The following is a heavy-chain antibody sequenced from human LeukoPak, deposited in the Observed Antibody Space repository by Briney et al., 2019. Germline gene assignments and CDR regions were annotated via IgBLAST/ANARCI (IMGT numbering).Heavy chain of an antibody. V-gene: IGHV3-21*01. D-gene: IGHD6-13*01. CDR2: ISSSSSYI. CDR3: ARGARNWYDYYYYMDV. Sequence: GGSLRLSCAASGFTFSSYSMNWVRQAPGKGLEWVSSISSSSSYIYYADSVKGRFTISRDNAKNSLCLQMNSLRAEDTAVYYCARGARNWYDYYYYMDVWGKGTTVTVSS. CDR1: GFTFSSYS. J-gene: IGHJ6*03.